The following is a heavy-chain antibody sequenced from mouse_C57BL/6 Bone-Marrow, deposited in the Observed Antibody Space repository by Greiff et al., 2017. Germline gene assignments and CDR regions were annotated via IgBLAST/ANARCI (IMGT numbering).Heavy chain of an antibody. J-gene: IGHJ2*01. CDR3: ARLDYYGSCFDY. V-gene: IGHV1-52*01. D-gene: IGHD1-1*01. CDR1: GYTFTSYW. CDR2: IDPSDSET. Sequence: QVQLQQPGAELVRPGSSVKLSCKASGYTFTSYWMHWVKQRPIQGLEWIGNIDPSDSETHYNQKFKDKATLTVDKSSSTAYMQLCSLTSEDSAVCYCARLDYYGSCFDYWGQGTTLTVSS.